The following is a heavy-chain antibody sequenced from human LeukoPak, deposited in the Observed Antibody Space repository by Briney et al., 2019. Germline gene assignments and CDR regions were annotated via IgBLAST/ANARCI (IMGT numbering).Heavy chain of an antibody. D-gene: IGHD6-19*01. Sequence: GGSLRLSCAASGFTFSSYAINWVRQAPGKGLEWVSAISATGGSTNYADSVKGRFTISRDNSKNTLYMQMNSLRDEDTAVYYCAKDRSSSGWYALDNWGQGPLVTVAS. J-gene: IGHJ4*02. CDR1: GFTFSSYA. CDR2: ISATGGST. V-gene: IGHV3-23*01. CDR3: AKDRSSSGWYALDN.